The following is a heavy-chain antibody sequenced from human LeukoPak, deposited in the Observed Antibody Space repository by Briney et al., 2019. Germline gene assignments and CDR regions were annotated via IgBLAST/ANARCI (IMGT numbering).Heavy chain of an antibody. V-gene: IGHV5-51*01. CDR1: GYTFSNYW. CDR3: ARRPPTVVTLSRDALHI. J-gene: IGHJ3*02. CDR2: IYPADSDT. Sequence: GESLKISCKGSGYTFSNYWIGWVRQMPGKGLEWIGIIYPADSDTTYSPSFRGQVTISDDKSINTAYLQWSSLKASDTAMYYCARRPPTVVTLSRDALHIWGQGTMVTVSS. D-gene: IGHD4-23*01.